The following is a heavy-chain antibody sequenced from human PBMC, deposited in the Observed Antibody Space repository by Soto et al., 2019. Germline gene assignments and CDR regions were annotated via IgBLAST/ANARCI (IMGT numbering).Heavy chain of an antibody. J-gene: IGHJ4*02. CDR2: IKQDGSEK. D-gene: IGHD6-13*01. V-gene: IGHV3-7*01. CDR3: ARGQHGY. Sequence: GSLRLCCAASGFNFSSYWMSWVRQAPGKGLEWVANIKQDGSEKYYVDSVKGRFTISRDNAKNSLYLQMNSLRAEDTAVYYCARGQHGYWGQGTLVTVSS. CDR1: GFNFSSYW.